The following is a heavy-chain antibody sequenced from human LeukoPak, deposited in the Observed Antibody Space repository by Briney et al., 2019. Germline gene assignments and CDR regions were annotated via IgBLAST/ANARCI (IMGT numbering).Heavy chain of an antibody. Sequence: PSETLSLTCTVSGGSISSSSYYWGWIRQPPGKGLEWIGNIYYSGSTYYNPSLKSRVTISVDTSKNQFSLKLSSVTAADTAVYYCARVPGRVVGVVISPFDYWGQGTLVTVPS. CDR1: GGSISSSSYY. J-gene: IGHJ4*02. CDR2: IYYSGST. D-gene: IGHD3-3*01. V-gene: IGHV4-39*01. CDR3: ARVPGRVVGVVISPFDY.